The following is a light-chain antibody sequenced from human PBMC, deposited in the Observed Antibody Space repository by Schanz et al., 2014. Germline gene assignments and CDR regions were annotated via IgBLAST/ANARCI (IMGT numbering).Light chain of an antibody. J-gene: IGKJ1*01. Sequence: EIVLTQSPATLSLSPGERATLSCRASQSVSSYLAWYQQKPGQAPRLLIYDASNRATGIPARFSGSGSGTDFTLTISSLEPEDFAVYYCQQYGSSPSTFGQGTKVEI. CDR3: QQYGSSPST. V-gene: IGKV3-11*01. CDR1: QSVSSY. CDR2: DAS.